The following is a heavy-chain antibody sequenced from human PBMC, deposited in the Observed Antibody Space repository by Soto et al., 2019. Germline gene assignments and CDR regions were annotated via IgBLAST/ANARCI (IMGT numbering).Heavy chain of an antibody. CDR1: GGSITSSSHY. CDR3: ARSSITPRLFMYPFDY. D-gene: IGHD6-6*01. V-gene: IGHV4-39*01. Sequence: QLQLQESGPGLVKPSETLSLTCTVSGGSITSSSHYWGWIRQPPGKGLECIGNIYYDVNTYYNPSLKSRVTISLDTSKNQFSLRLNSVTAADTAVYYCARSSITPRLFMYPFDYWGQGTLVTVSS. J-gene: IGHJ4*02. CDR2: IYYDVNT.